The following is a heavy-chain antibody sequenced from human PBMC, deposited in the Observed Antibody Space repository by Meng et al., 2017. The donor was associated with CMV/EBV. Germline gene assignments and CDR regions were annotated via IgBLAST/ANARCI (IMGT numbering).Heavy chain of an antibody. J-gene: IGHJ6*02. CDR3: ARGGYCKSTSCSDYYYSYGMDV. V-gene: IGHV1-2*02. Sequence: ASVQVSCKASGYTFTGYYMHWVRQAPGQGLEWMGWINPNSGGTNYAQKFQGRVTMTRETSISTAYMELSRLRSDDTAVYYCARGGYCKSTSCSDYYYSYGMDVWGQGTTVTVSS. CDR2: INPNSGGT. CDR1: GYTFTGYY. D-gene: IGHD2-2*01.